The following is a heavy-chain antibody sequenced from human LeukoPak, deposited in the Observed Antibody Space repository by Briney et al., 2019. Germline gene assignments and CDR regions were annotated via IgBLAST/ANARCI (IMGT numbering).Heavy chain of an antibody. Sequence: PGGSLRLSCAASGFTFSSYAMSWVRQAPGKGLEWVAVIYYDGSNQYYADSVKGRFTVPRDNAKNTLYLQMDSLRAEDTAVYYCATDRNSGKYYDYWGQGTLVTVSS. CDR3: ATDRNSGKYYDY. D-gene: IGHD1-26*01. J-gene: IGHJ4*02. V-gene: IGHV3-33*08. CDR1: GFTFSSYA. CDR2: IYYDGSNQ.